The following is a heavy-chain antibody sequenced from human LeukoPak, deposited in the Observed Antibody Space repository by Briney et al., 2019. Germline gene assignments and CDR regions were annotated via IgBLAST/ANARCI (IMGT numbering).Heavy chain of an antibody. J-gene: IGHJ4*02. CDR2: ISSNGGST. CDR3: VKGGDFEY. CDR1: GFTFSTYY. Sequence: GGSLRLSCSASGFTFSTYYMHWVRRAPGQGLEYVSAISSNGGSTYYADSVKGRFTISRDNSKDTLYLQMNTIRGEDTAVYYCVKGGDFEYWGQGTLVIVSS. D-gene: IGHD5-24*01. V-gene: IGHV3-64D*06.